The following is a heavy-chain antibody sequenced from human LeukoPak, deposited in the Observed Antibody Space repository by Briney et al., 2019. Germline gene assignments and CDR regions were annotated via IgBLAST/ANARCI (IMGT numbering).Heavy chain of an antibody. CDR1: GGSISSGSYY. Sequence: SETLSLTCTVSGGSISSGSYYWGWIRQPPGKGLEWIGSIFYSGNTYNNPSLKSRVTLSVDTPKNQFSLKMRSVTAADTAVFYCARHSSDWRRSDYWGQGTLVTVSS. D-gene: IGHD6-19*01. CDR3: ARHSSDWRRSDY. V-gene: IGHV4-39*01. CDR2: IFYSGNT. J-gene: IGHJ4*02.